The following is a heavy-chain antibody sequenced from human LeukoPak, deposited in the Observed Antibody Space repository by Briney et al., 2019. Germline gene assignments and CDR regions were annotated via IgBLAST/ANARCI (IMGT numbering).Heavy chain of an antibody. Sequence: PSQTLSLTCTVSGGSISSGGYYWTWIRPHPGKGLEWIGYIYYSGNTYYNPSLKSRVTISVDTSKNQFSLKLNSVTAADTAVYYCAAERLKANIDYWGQGTLVTVSS. CDR2: IYYSGNT. J-gene: IGHJ4*02. V-gene: IGHV4-31*03. CDR3: AAERLKANIDY. D-gene: IGHD1-1*01. CDR1: GGSISSGGYY.